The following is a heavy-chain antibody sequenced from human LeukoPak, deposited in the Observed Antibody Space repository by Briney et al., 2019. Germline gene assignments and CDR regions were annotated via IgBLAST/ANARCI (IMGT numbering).Heavy chain of an antibody. J-gene: IGHJ3*02. CDR2: ISTYNNNT. CDR1: GYTFTGYY. V-gene: IGHV1-18*04. CDR3: ARGPRITIFGVVMANDAFDI. Sequence: GASVKVSCKASGYTFTGYYMHWVRPAPGQGREWMGWISTYNNNTHYTQKFQVRVTMTTDTSTSTAYMELRSLRFDDTVVYYCARGPRITIFGVVMANDAFDIWGKGTMVTVSS. D-gene: IGHD3-3*01.